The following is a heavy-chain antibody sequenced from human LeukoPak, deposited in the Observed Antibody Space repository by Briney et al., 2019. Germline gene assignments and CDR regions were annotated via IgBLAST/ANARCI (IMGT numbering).Heavy chain of an antibody. Sequence: GGSLRLSCAASGFIFSNYNFNWVRQAPGKGLEWVSSISGGSTYIYYADSVRGRFTISRDNANNSVYLQMNTLRGEDTAVYYCARAFRGYSYGYQRWGQGTLVTVSS. J-gene: IGHJ4*02. V-gene: IGHV3-21*01. CDR1: GFIFSNYN. CDR2: ISGGSTYI. D-gene: IGHD5-18*01. CDR3: ARAFRGYSYGYQR.